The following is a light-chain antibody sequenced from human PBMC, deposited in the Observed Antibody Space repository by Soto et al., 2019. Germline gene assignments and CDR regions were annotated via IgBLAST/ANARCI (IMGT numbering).Light chain of an antibody. V-gene: IGLV1-44*01. CDR2: SDN. CDR3: AAWDDSLNGWV. J-gene: IGLJ3*02. CDR1: SSNIGSKT. Sequence: QSVLTQPPSASGTPGQRVTISCSGSSSNIGSKTVSWYQQLPGTAPKVLIYSDNQRPSGVPDRFSGFKSGTSASLAISGLQSEDEADYYCAAWDDSLNGWVFGGGTQLTVL.